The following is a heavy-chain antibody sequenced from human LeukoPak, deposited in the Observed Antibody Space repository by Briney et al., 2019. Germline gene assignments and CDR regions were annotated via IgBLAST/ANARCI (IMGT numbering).Heavy chain of an antibody. J-gene: IGHJ4*02. Sequence: SGGPLRLSCAASGFTFDDYGMSWVRQAPGKGLEWVSGINWNGGSTGYADSVKGRFTISRDNAKNSLYLQMNSLRAEDTAWYYCASISGPDYYGSGSYLRDYWGQGTLVTVSS. CDR3: ASISGPDYYGSGSYLRDY. CDR2: INWNGGST. V-gene: IGHV3-20*04. D-gene: IGHD3-10*01. CDR1: GFTFDDYG.